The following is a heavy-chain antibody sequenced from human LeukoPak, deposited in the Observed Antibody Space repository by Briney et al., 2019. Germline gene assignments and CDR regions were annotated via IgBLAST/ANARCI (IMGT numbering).Heavy chain of an antibody. J-gene: IGHJ4*02. CDR3: ARMSSES. Sequence: PGRSLRLSCAASGFTFSSYAMHWVRQAPGKGLEWVAVISYDGSNKYYADSVKGRFTISRDNSKNTLYLQMNSLRGEDTAVYYCARMSSESWGQGTLVTVSS. D-gene: IGHD3-22*01. V-gene: IGHV3-30-3*01. CDR2: ISYDGSNK. CDR1: GFTFSSYA.